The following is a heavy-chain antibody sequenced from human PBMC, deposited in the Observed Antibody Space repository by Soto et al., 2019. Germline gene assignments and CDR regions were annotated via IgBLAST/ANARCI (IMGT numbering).Heavy chain of an antibody. D-gene: IGHD6-13*01. CDR3: AKDSLSSWYDVGVSNFDY. Sequence: EVQLLESGGGLVQPGGSLRLSCAASGFTFSSYAMSWVRQAPGKGLEWVSAISGSGGSTYYADSVKGRFTISRDNAKNTLYLQMNSLRAEDTAVYYCAKDSLSSWYDVGVSNFDYWGQGTLVTVSS. CDR1: GFTFSSYA. CDR2: ISGSGGST. J-gene: IGHJ4*02. V-gene: IGHV3-23*01.